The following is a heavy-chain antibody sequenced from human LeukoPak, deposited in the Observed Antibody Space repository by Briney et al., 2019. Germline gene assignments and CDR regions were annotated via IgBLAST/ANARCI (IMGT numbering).Heavy chain of an antibody. D-gene: IGHD4-23*01. CDR1: GGSISSYY. CDR3: ARVVTTHDASDI. V-gene: IGHV4-59*01. J-gene: IGHJ3*02. Sequence: SETLSLTCTVSGGSISSYYWSWIRQPPGKGLEWIGYIYYSGSTNYNPSLKSRVTISVDTSKNQFSLKLSSVTAADTAVYYCARVVTTHDASDIWGQGTMVTVSS. CDR2: IYYSGST.